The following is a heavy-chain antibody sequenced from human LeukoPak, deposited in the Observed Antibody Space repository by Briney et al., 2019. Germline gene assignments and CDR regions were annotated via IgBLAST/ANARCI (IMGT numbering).Heavy chain of an antibody. CDR2: MNPNSGDT. Sequence: ASVKVSCKAPGYTFTSYDINWVRQATGQGLEWMGWMNPNSGDTGYAQKFQGRVTMTRNTSISTAYMELSSLRSEDTAVYYCARATRIAAAGGDEYYFDYWGQGTLVTVSS. CDR1: GYTFTSYD. V-gene: IGHV1-8*01. J-gene: IGHJ4*02. CDR3: ARATRIAAAGGDEYYFDY. D-gene: IGHD6-13*01.